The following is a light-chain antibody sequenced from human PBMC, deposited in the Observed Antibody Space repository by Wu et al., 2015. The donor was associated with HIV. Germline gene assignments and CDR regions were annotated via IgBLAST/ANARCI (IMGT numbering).Light chain of an antibody. V-gene: IGKV1-5*03. J-gene: IGKJ1*01. CDR3: QQYNYLWT. CDR1: QNIDNW. CDR2: EAS. Sequence: DIQMTQSPSTRSASVGDRVTITCRASQNIDNWLAWYQQKPGKAPKVLIHEASSLESGVSSRFSGSRSGTEFTLTISSLQPDDVGTYYCQQYNYLWTFGQGTKVEIK.